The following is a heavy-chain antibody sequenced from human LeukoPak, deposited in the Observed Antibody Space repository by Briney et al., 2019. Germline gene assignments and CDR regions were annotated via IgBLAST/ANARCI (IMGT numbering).Heavy chain of an antibody. CDR1: GFTFSSYS. D-gene: IGHD6-13*01. CDR3: ARSRSSWGGPTFDY. J-gene: IGHJ4*02. CDR2: ISSSSTI. V-gene: IGHV3-48*02. Sequence: GGSLRLSCAASGFTFSSYSMNWVRQAPGKGLEWVSYISSSSTIYYADSVKGRFTISRDNAKNSLYLQMNSLRDEDTAVYYCARSRSSWGGPTFDYWGQGTLVTVSS.